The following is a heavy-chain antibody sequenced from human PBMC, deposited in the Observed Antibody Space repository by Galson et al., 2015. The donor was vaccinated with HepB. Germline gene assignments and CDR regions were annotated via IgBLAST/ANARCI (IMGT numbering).Heavy chain of an antibody. D-gene: IGHD1-26*01. CDR2: IYYSGST. Sequence: LSLTCTVSGGSISSSSYYWGWLRQPPGKGLEWIGSIYYSGSTYYNPSLKSRVTISVDTSKNQFSLKLSSVTAADTAVYYCARLRIVGASTPGFGIIDYWGQGTLVTVSS. V-gene: IGHV4-39*07. CDR1: GGSISSSSYY. J-gene: IGHJ4*02. CDR3: ARLRIVGASTPGFGIIDY.